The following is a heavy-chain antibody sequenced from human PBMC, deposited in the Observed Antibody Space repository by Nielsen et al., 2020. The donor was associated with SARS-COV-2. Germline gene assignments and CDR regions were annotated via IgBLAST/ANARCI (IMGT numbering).Heavy chain of an antibody. D-gene: IGHD1-26*01. V-gene: IGHV4-59*13. CDR1: GGSISNYY. Sequence: SETLSLTCTVSGGSISNYYWNWIRQPPGKGLEWIGYIYYSGSTNYNPSLKSRVTISLDTSKKQFSLKLKYVTAEDTAVYYCARVGGWDDAFDIWGQGTVVTVSS. J-gene: IGHJ3*02. CDR2: IYYSGST. CDR3: ARVGGWDDAFDI.